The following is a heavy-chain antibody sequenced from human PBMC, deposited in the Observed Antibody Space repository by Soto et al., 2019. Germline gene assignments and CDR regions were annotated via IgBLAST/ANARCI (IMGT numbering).Heavy chain of an antibody. CDR2: IYYSGST. CDR3: ARGSLGLSPYYYYYMDV. CDR1: GGSINSSSYY. Sequence: SETLSLTCTVSGGSINSSSYYWGWIRQPPGKGLEWIGYIYYSGSTNYNPSLKSRVTISVDTSKNQFSLKLSSVTAADTAVYYCARGSLGLSPYYYYYMDVWGKGTTVTVSS. D-gene: IGHD3-10*01. V-gene: IGHV4-61*05. J-gene: IGHJ6*03.